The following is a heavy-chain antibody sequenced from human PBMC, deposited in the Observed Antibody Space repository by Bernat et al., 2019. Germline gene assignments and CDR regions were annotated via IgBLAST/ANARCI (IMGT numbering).Heavy chain of an antibody. CDR2: ISYDGSNK. V-gene: IGHV3-30*18. Sequence: QVQLVESGGGVVQPGRSLRLSCAASGFTFSSYGMHWVRQAPGKGLEWVAGISYDGSNKYYADSVKGRFTISRDNSKNTLYLQMNSLRAEDTAVYYCAKVQAWTGTTGGDHDAFDIWGQGTMVTVSS. CDR3: AKVQAWTGTTGGDHDAFDI. D-gene: IGHD1-1*01. J-gene: IGHJ3*02. CDR1: GFTFSSYG.